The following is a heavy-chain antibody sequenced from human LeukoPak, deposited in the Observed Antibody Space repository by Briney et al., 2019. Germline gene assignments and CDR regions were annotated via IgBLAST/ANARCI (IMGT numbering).Heavy chain of an antibody. CDR2: IYYRGDI. D-gene: IGHD3/OR15-3a*01. V-gene: IGHV4-59*03. CDR3: ATNKDWAEAD. CDR1: DGSIRTYY. Sequence: IPSETPSLTCSVSDGSIRTYYWSWIRQSPGQGLEWIGNIYYRGDINYNPSLKSRVIISIDTSKNQFSLKVTSLTAADTAVYYCATNKDWAEADWGQGTLVIVSS. J-gene: IGHJ4*02.